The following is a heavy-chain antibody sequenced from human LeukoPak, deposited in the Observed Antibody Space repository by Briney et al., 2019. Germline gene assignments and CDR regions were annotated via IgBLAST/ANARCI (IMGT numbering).Heavy chain of an antibody. CDR1: GFTFSSCA. Sequence: GGSLRLSCAASGFTFSSCAMNWVRQAPGKGREWVSYISSSGGTIYYTDSVKGRFTISRDNAKNSLYLQMNSLRAGDKAVYYCARDVRRYYDILTGLNPTGFDYWGQGTLVTVSS. V-gene: IGHV3-48*03. CDR3: ARDVRRYYDILTGLNPTGFDY. D-gene: IGHD3-9*01. J-gene: IGHJ4*02. CDR2: ISSSGGTI.